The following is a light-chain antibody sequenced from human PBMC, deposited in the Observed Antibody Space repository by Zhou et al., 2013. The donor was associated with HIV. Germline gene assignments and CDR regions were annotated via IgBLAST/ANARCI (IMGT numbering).Light chain of an antibody. J-gene: IGKJ3*01. V-gene: IGKV3-20*01. CDR3: QQSRT. CDR2: GAS. Sequence: EIVLTQSPGTLSLSPGERATLSCRASQSVSSNYLAWYQQKPGQAPRLLIYGASSRATGIPDRFSGSGSGTDFTLTISRLEPEDFAVYYRQQSRTFGPGTKVDIK. CDR1: QSVSSNY.